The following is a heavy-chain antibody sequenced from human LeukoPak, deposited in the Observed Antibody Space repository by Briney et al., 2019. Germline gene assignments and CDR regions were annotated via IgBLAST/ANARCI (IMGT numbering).Heavy chain of an antibody. V-gene: IGHV3-20*04. D-gene: IGHD1-1*01. CDR3: ARDVKTGTHGGGD. CDR1: GFTFDDYG. Sequence: EGSLRLSCAASGFTFDDYGMSWGRQAPGKGLEWVSGINWNGGSTGYADSVKGRFTISRDNAKNSLYLQMNSLRAEDTALYYCARDVKTGTHGGGDWGQGTLVTVSS. J-gene: IGHJ4*02. CDR2: INWNGGST.